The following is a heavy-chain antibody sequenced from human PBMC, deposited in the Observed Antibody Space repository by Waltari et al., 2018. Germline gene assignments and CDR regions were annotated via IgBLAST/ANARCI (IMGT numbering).Heavy chain of an antibody. D-gene: IGHD1-26*01. J-gene: IGHJ4*02. Sequence: LRLSCAASGFTFSSYAMSWVRQGPGKGLEWVSAISGSGGSTYYADSVKGRFTISRDNSKNTLYLQMNSLRAEDTAVYYCAKDLQGGSGSYLYFDYWGQGTLVTVSS. V-gene: IGHV3-23*01. CDR3: AKDLQGGSGSYLYFDY. CDR1: GFTFSSYA. CDR2: ISGSGGST.